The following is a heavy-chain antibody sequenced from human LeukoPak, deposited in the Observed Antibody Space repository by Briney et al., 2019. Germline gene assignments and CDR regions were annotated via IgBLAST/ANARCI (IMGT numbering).Heavy chain of an antibody. CDR3: ARGRYYGSGSYQEDDY. J-gene: IGHJ4*02. V-gene: IGHV4-59*01. Sequence: PSETLSLTCTVSGGSTSSYYWSWIRQPPGKGLEWIGYIYYSGSTNYNPSLKSRVTISVDTSKNQFSLKLSSVTAGDTAVYYCARGRYYGSGSYQEDDYWGQGTLVTVSS. D-gene: IGHD3-10*01. CDR1: GGSTSSYY. CDR2: IYYSGST.